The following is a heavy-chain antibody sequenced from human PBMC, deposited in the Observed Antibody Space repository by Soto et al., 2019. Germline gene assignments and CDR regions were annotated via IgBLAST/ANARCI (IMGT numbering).Heavy chain of an antibody. CDR3: ARVLRYFDWLTGPLDAFDI. V-gene: IGHV5-10-1*01. D-gene: IGHD3-9*01. J-gene: IGHJ3*02. CDR1: GYSFTSYW. Sequence: PGGSLKISCKGSGYSFTSYWISGVRQMPGKGLEWMGRIDPSDSYTNYSPSFQGHVTISADKSISTAYLQWSSLKASDTAMYYCARVLRYFDWLTGPLDAFDIWGQGTMVTVSS. CDR2: IDPSDSYT.